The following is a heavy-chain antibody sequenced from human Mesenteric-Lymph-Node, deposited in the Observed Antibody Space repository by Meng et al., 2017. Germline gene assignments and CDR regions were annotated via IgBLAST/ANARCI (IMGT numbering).Heavy chain of an antibody. CDR3: AKERDSSGYYLGGDY. CDR2: ISGSGGST. V-gene: IGHV3-23*01. CDR1: GFTFSSYA. J-gene: IGHJ4*02. Sequence: GESLKISCAASGFTFSSYAMSWVRQAPGKGLEWVSAISGSGGSTYYADSVKGRFTISRDNSKNTLYLQMNSLRAEDTAVYYCAKERDSSGYYLGGDYWGQGTLVTVSS. D-gene: IGHD3-22*01.